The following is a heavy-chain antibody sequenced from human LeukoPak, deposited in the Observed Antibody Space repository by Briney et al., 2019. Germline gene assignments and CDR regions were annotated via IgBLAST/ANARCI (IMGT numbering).Heavy chain of an antibody. Sequence: SETLSLTCAVSGYSIRSGYYWAWIRQPPGKGLEWIGSLHHTSSTYYNPSLKSRVTMSVDKSNNKFSLKLSSVTAADTALYYCARDRESSPWELLLDYWGQGILVTVSS. V-gene: IGHV4-38-2*02. CDR1: GYSIRSGYY. D-gene: IGHD1-26*01. CDR2: LHHTSST. CDR3: ARDRESSPWELLLDY. J-gene: IGHJ4*02.